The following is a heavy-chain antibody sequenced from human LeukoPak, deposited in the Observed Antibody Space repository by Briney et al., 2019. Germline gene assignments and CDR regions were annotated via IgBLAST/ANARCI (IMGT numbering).Heavy chain of an antibody. CDR1: GYTFTSYY. CDR2: INPSGGST. Sequence: ASVKVSCKASGYTFTSYYMHWVRQAPGQGLEWMGIINPSGGSTSYAQKFQGRVTMTRDTSTSTVYMELSSLRSEDTAVYYCARDPPLLPPRAMVTDGDYWGQGTLVTVSS. V-gene: IGHV1-46*01. D-gene: IGHD5-18*01. J-gene: IGHJ4*02. CDR3: ARDPPLLPPRAMVTDGDY.